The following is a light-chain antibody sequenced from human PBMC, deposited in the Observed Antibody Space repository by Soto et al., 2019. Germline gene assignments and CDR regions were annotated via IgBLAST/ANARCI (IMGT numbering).Light chain of an antibody. V-gene: IGKV3-11*01. J-gene: IGKJ4*01. Sequence: EIVLTQSPVTLALSPGERATLSCRTSQNVDIYVAWYQQKPGQAPRLLIYDASNRATGIPARFSGSGSGTDFTLSISSLEPEDFAVYYCQQRKYWPPLTFGGGTKVEIK. CDR3: QQRKYWPPLT. CDR2: DAS. CDR1: QNVDIY.